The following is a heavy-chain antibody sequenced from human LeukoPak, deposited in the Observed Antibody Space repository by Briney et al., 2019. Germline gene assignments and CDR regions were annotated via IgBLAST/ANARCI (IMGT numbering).Heavy chain of an antibody. D-gene: IGHD3-22*01. J-gene: IGHJ5*02. Sequence: SETLSLTCTVSGGSISSGGYYWGWIRQHPGKGLEWIGYIYYSGSTYYNPSLKSRVTISVDTSKNQFSLKLSSVTAADTAVYYCARDQAPGDSSGYVFDPWGQGTLVTVSS. CDR3: ARDQAPGDSSGYVFDP. V-gene: IGHV4-31*03. CDR1: GGSISSGGYY. CDR2: IYYSGST.